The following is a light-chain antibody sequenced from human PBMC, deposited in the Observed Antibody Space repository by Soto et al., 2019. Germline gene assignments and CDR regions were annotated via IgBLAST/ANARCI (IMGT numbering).Light chain of an antibody. CDR2: GAS. CDR1: QSVSSN. J-gene: IGKJ4*01. CDR3: QQYNNWPPLT. V-gene: IGKV3-15*01. Sequence: EIVMTQSPATLSVSPGESATLSCRASQSVSSNLAWYQQKPGQAPRLLIYGASTRATGIPARFSGSGSGTEFTLTISSLQSEDFAVYYCQQYNNWPPLTLGGGTKVEIK.